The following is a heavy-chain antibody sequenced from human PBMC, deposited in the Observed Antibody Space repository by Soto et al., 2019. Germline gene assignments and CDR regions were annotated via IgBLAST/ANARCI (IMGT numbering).Heavy chain of an antibody. J-gene: IGHJ6*01. D-gene: IGHD6-19*01. Sequence: GESLKISCKASGYSFTSYWIGWARQMPGKGLEWMGIIYPGDSDTRYSPSFQGQVTISADKSISTAYLQWSSLKASNTAICCWASHSDEALGWMKVWGEGATVSV. CDR3: ASHSDEALGWMKV. CDR2: IYPGDSDT. V-gene: IGHV5-51*01. CDR1: GYSFTSYW.